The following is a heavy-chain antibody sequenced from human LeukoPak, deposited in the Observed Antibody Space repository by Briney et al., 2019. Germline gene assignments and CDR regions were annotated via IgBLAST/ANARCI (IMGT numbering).Heavy chain of an antibody. CDR2: IYPGDSDT. J-gene: IGHJ3*02. D-gene: IGHD2-2*01. CDR3: ARRRYCSSTSCPALHAFDI. Sequence: GESLKISCKGSGYSFTSYWIGWVRQMPGKGLEWMGIIYPGDSDTRYSPSFQGQVTISADKSISTAYLQWSSLKASDTAMYYCARRRYCSSTSCPALHAFDIWGQGTMVTVSS. V-gene: IGHV5-51*01. CDR1: GYSFTSYW.